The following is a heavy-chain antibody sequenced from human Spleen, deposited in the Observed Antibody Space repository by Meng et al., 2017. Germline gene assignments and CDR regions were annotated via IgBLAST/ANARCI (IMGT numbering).Heavy chain of an antibody. CDR3: TRTIAVAGTMGAFDV. V-gene: IGHV2-70*04. CDR2: IDWDDDK. Sequence: SGPTLVKPTQTLTLTCTFSGFSLSTRGMRVSWIRRPPGKALEFLARIDWDDDKYYSTSLRTRLAISRDTSTNQVFLKMTNMGPLDTATYYCTRTIAVAGTMGAFDVWGQGAEVTVSS. J-gene: IGHJ3*01. CDR1: GFSLSTRGMR. D-gene: IGHD6-19*01.